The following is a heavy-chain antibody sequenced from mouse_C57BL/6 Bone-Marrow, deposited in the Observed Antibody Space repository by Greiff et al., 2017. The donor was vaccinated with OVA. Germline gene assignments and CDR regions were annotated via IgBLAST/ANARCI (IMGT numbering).Heavy chain of an antibody. CDR1: GYTFTSYW. Sequence: QVQLQQPGTELVKPGASVKLSCKASGYTFTSYWMHWVKQRPGQGLEWIGNINPSNGGTNYNEKFKSKATLTVDKSSSTAYMQLSSMTSEDSAVYYYARQLGPYYFDYWGQGTTLTVSS. CDR3: ARQLGPYYFDY. CDR2: INPSNGGT. V-gene: IGHV1-53*01. J-gene: IGHJ2*01. D-gene: IGHD3-1*01.